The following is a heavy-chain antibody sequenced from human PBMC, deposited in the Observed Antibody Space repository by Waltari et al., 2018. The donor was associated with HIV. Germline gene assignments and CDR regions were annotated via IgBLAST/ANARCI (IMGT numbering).Heavy chain of an antibody. CDR3: ARDQGVMGFDP. CDR2: ISSSSSTI. J-gene: IGHJ5*02. Sequence: EVRLVGSGGGLVQPGGSLRVSCTASGFIFGNYRMNWVRQAPGKGLEWVSYISSSSSTIYYADSVTGRFTISRDNAKNSLYLQMNSLSAEDTAVYYCARDQGVMGFDPWGQGTLVTVSS. CDR1: GFIFGNYR. D-gene: IGHD3-16*01. V-gene: IGHV3-48*04.